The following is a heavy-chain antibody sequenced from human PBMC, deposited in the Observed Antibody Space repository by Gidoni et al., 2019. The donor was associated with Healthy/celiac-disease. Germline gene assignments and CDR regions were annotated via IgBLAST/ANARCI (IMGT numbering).Heavy chain of an antibody. V-gene: IGHV1-46*01. Sequence: QVQLVQSGAEVKKPGASVKVSCKASGYTFTSYYMHWVRQAPGQGLEWMGIINPSGGSTSYAQKFQGRVTMTRDTSTSTVYMELSSLRSEDTAVYYCARREVYYYDSSGYSSTGYYYYYGMDVWGQGTTVTVSS. J-gene: IGHJ6*02. D-gene: IGHD3-22*01. CDR1: GYTFTSYY. CDR2: INPSGGST. CDR3: ARREVYYYDSSGYSSTGYYYYYGMDV.